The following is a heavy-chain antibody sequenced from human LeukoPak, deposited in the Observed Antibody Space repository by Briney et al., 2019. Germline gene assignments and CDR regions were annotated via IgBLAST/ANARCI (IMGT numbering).Heavy chain of an antibody. CDR1: GGSISDYY. Sequence: SETLSLICTVSGGSISDYYWNWIRQPPGKGLEWIGYIYYSGSTTYNPSLKSRVTMSVDTAKNQFSLKLRSVTAADTAVYYCARGDFCSKSNCYLRPMDVWGKGTTVTVSS. CDR3: ARGDFCSKSNCYLRPMDV. CDR2: IYYSGST. V-gene: IGHV4-59*01. J-gene: IGHJ6*03. D-gene: IGHD3-3*01.